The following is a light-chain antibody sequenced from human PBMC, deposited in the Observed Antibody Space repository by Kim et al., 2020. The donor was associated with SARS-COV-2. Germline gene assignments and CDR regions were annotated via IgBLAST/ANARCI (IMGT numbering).Light chain of an antibody. V-gene: IGKV1-27*01. J-gene: IGKJ1*01. CDR3: KKYNSAPWT. Sequence: GDRVTITCRASQGITNSLAWYQQKPGKVPQVLIYAASVLQSGVPSRFSGSGSGTDFTLTISSLQPEDVATYYCKKYNSAPWTFGQGTKVDIK. CDR1: QGITNS. CDR2: AAS.